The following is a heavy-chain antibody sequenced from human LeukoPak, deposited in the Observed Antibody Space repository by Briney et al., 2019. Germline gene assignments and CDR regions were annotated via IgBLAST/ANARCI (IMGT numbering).Heavy chain of an antibody. Sequence: GGPLRLSCAASGFTFRSYAMHWVRQAPAKGLEWVAVIWYDGSNKYYADSVKGRFTISRDNSKNTLYLQMNSLRAEDTAVYYCARDSGTYYYDLGAFDIWGQGTMVTVSS. J-gene: IGHJ3*02. D-gene: IGHD3-22*01. CDR1: GFTFRSYA. CDR2: IWYDGSNK. CDR3: ARDSGTYYYDLGAFDI. V-gene: IGHV3-33*01.